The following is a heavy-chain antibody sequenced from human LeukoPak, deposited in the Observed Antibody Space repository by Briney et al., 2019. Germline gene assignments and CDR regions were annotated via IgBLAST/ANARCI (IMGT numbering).Heavy chain of an antibody. CDR1: GFTFSSYS. V-gene: IGHV3-21*01. J-gene: IGHJ4*02. CDR3: ARDYYDSSGYPIPVGY. CDR2: ISSSSSYI. D-gene: IGHD3-22*01. Sequence: TGGSLRLSCAASGFTFSSYSMNWVRQAPGKGLEWVSSISSSSSYIYYADSVKGRFTISRDNAKNSLYLQMNSLRAEGTAVYYCARDYYDSSGYPIPVGYWGQGTLVTVSS.